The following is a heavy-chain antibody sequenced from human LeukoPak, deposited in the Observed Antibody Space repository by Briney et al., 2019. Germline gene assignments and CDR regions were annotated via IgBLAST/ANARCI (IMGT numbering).Heavy chain of an antibody. D-gene: IGHD3-10*01. V-gene: IGHV3-74*01. CDR1: GFTFSNYW. CDR3: ARGGHASVDY. CDR2: IDSDGIT. J-gene: IGHJ4*02. Sequence: PGGSLRLSCAASGFTFSNYWMHWVRQAPGKGLVWVSCIDSDGITRYADSVKGRFTISRDDAENTLYLQMNSPRAEDTAVYYCARGGHASVDYWGQGTLVTVSS.